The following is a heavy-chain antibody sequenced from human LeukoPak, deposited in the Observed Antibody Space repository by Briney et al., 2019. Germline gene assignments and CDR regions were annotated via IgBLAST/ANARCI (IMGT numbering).Heavy chain of an antibody. CDR2: IWCDGSNK. Sequence: GRSLRLSCAASGFTFNSYGMHWVRQAPGKGLEWVAVIWCDGSNKYYADSVKGRFTISRDNSKNTLYLQMNSLRAEDTAVYYCARGGWELPLIDYWGQGTLVTVSS. CDR1: GFTFNSYG. D-gene: IGHD1-26*01. CDR3: ARGGWELPLIDY. V-gene: IGHV3-33*01. J-gene: IGHJ4*02.